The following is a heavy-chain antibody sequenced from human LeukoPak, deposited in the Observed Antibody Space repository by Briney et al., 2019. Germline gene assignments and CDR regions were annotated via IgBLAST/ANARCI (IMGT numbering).Heavy chain of an antibody. D-gene: IGHD1-26*01. Sequence: GGSLRLSCAASGFSFSEYYMTWIRQAPGKGLEWVSNLSSSGRYTNYADSVRGRSTISRDNAKKSLYLQMNSLRAEDTAVYYCARHSVGPVNDAFDIWGQGTKVTVSS. CDR2: LSSSGRYT. CDR3: ARHSVGPVNDAFDI. V-gene: IGHV3-11*03. J-gene: IGHJ3*02. CDR1: GFSFSEYY.